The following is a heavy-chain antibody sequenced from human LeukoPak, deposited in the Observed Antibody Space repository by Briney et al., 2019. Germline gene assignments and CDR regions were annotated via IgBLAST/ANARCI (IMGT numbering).Heavy chain of an antibody. V-gene: IGHV1-2*06. CDR3: AGSPYYYDSSGYRTSSPDY. D-gene: IGHD3-22*01. CDR1: GYTFTGYY. Sequence: GASVKVSCKASGYTFTGYYMHWVRQAPGQGLEWMGRINPNSGGTNYAQKFQGRVTMTRDTSISTAYMELSRLRSDDTAVYYCAGSPYYYDSSGYRTSSPDYWGQGTLVTVSS. CDR2: INPNSGGT. J-gene: IGHJ4*02.